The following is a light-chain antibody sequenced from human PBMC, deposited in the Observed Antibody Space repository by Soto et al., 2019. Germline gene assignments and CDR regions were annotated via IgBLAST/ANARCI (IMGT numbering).Light chain of an antibody. CDR1: SSDIGGYNF. CDR2: EIT. J-gene: IGLJ1*01. Sequence: QSALTQPPSASGSPGQSVTISCTGTSSDIGGYNFVSWYQHHPDKAPKLMIYEITKRPSGVPARFSGSKAYNTASLTVSGLQDEDEADYYCSSYAGSNNYVFGTGTKVTVL. V-gene: IGLV2-8*01. CDR3: SSYAGSNNYV.